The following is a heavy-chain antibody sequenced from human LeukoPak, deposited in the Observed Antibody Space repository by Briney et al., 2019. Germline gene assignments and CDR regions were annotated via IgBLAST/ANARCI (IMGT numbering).Heavy chain of an antibody. CDR2: INHSGST. CDR3: ARGRDYYDSSGYYYSFAY. CDR1: GGSSSGYY. V-gene: IGHV4-34*01. Sequence: SETLSLTCAVYGGSSSGYYWSWIRQPPGKGLEWIGEINHSGSTNYNPSLKSRVTISVDASKNQFSLKLSSVTAADTAVYYCARGRDYYDSSGYYYSFAYWGQGTLVTVSS. D-gene: IGHD3-22*01. J-gene: IGHJ4*02.